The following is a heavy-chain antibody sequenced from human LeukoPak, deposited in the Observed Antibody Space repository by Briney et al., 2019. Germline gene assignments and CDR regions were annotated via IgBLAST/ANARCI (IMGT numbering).Heavy chain of an antibody. Sequence: KPSETLSLTCTVSGGSISSSSYYWGWIRQPPGKGLEWIGSIYYSRSTYYNPSLKSRVTISVDTSKNQFSLKLSSVTAADTAVYYCAYGLAAAGLYWGQGTLVTVSS. CDR3: AYGLAAAGLY. V-gene: IGHV4-39*01. J-gene: IGHJ4*02. CDR1: GGSISSSSYY. CDR2: IYYSRST. D-gene: IGHD6-13*01.